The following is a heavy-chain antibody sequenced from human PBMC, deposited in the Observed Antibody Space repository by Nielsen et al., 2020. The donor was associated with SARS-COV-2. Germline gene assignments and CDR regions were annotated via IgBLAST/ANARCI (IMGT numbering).Heavy chain of an antibody. J-gene: IGHJ4*02. Sequence: GESLKISCAASGFTFSRHAMTWVRQAPGKGLEWVAVISFAGTYEDYADSVKGRFTISRDNSKNSLFLRMDSLRGDDTAIYYCARVYGEYADYFDNWGQGTLVTVSS. CDR1: GFTFSRHA. CDR2: ISFAGTYE. CDR3: ARVYGEYADYFDN. D-gene: IGHD4-17*01. V-gene: IGHV3-30*04.